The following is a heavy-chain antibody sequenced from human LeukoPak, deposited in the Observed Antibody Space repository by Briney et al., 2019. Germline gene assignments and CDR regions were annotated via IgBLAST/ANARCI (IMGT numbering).Heavy chain of an antibody. CDR1: VFTFNSYA. CDR2: ISSNGGST. J-gene: IGHJ6*03. Sequence: PGGALRLSCAPSVFTFNSYAMHWVRQAPGTGLEYVSAISSNGGSTYYANYVKGRFTISRDNSKNTLYLQMGSLRAEDMAVYYCARGRSLRFLEWLSGGYMDVWGKGTTVTVSS. CDR3: ARGRSLRFLEWLSGGYMDV. D-gene: IGHD3-3*01. V-gene: IGHV3-64*01.